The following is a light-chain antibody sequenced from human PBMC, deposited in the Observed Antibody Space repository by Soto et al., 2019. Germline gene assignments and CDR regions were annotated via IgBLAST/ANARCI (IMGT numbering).Light chain of an antibody. CDR2: EGT. Sequence: SARGPPASVCGSPGQSITISCTGTNNLVSWYQQHPWKAPKVGLYEGTKRPSGVSNRFSGSNSGSTASLTISGLQAEDEAHYFFCAYVGARSYVFGPGTKVTV. CDR3: CAYVGARSYV. CDR1: NNL. V-gene: IGLV2-23*01. J-gene: IGLJ1*01.